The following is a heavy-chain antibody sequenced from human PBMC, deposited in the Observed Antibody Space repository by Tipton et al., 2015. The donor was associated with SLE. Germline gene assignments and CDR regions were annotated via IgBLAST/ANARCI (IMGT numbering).Heavy chain of an antibody. CDR1: GFTFGNYS. Sequence: GSLRLSCAASGFTFGNYSMSWVRQAQGKGLEWVSVISGGGDDTYYPDSVKGRFTISRDNSKNTLYLQMNSLRVEDTALYYCAKEATSSWTSQYYYFDFWGRGTLVTVSS. CDR2: ISGGGDDT. V-gene: IGHV3-23*01. D-gene: IGHD6-13*01. CDR3: AKEATSSWTSQYYYFDF. J-gene: IGHJ2*01.